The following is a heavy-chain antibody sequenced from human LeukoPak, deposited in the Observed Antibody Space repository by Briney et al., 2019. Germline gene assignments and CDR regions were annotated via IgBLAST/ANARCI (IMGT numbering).Heavy chain of an antibody. CDR3: ARERNNYYDSSGAGFDP. V-gene: IGHV3-48*01. CDR2: ISSSGSTI. J-gene: IGHJ5*02. D-gene: IGHD3-22*01. CDR1: GFTFSSYS. Sequence: GGSLRLSCAASGFTFSSYSMNWVRQAPGKGLEWVSYISSSGSTIYYADSVKGRFTISRDNAKNSLYLQMNSLRAEDTAVYYCARERNNYYDSSGAGFDPWGQGTLVTVSS.